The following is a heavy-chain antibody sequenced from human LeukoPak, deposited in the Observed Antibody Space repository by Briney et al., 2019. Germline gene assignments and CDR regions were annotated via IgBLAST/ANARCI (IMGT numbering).Heavy chain of an antibody. CDR1: GYSISSGYY. Sequence: SETLSLTCAVSGYSISSGYYWGWIRQPPGKGLEWIGSIYHSGSTYYNPSLKRRVTISVDTSKNQFSLKLSPVTAADTAVYYCARHNSYGYYYYYYYYMDVWGKGTTATVSS. CDR2: IYHSGST. CDR3: ARHNSYGYYYYYYYYMDV. V-gene: IGHV4-38-2*01. D-gene: IGHD5-18*01. J-gene: IGHJ6*03.